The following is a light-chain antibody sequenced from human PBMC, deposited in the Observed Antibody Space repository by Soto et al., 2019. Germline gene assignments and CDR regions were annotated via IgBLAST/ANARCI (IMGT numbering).Light chain of an antibody. Sequence: QSALTQPASVSGSPGQSITISCTGISSDLSTYNYVSWYQQHPGNAPKLLIFEVSNRPSGVSNRFSGSRSANSASLTISGLQAEDEADYYCQSYDSRLSNYVFGGGTKVTVL. J-gene: IGLJ1*01. CDR3: QSYDSRLSNYV. V-gene: IGLV2-14*01. CDR1: SSDLSTYNY. CDR2: EVS.